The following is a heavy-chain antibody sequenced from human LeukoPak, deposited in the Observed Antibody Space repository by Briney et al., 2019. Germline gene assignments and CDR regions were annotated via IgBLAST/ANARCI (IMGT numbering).Heavy chain of an antibody. Sequence: SETLSLTCTVSGDSISSYYWSWIRQPPGKGLEWIGYNYYSGSTIYNPSLKSRVTMSLDTSKNQFSLKLRSVTAADTAVYYCARGVISTDAFDVWGQGTMVTVSS. J-gene: IGHJ3*01. V-gene: IGHV4-59*01. CDR1: GDSISSYY. D-gene: IGHD3-3*02. CDR2: NYYSGST. CDR3: ARGVISTDAFDV.